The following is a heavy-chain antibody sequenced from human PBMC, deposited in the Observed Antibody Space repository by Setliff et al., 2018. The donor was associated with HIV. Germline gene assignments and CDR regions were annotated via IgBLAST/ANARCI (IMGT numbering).Heavy chain of an antibody. CDR2: IYSGGST. D-gene: IGHD3-9*01. J-gene: IGHJ4*02. CDR1: GFTVSTNY. Sequence: PGGSLRLSCAASGFTVSTNYMTWVRQAPGKGLEWVSVIYSGGSTYYADSVKGRFTISRDNSKNTLYPQMNSLRAEDTAVYYCATLGLYDILTGAIDYWGQGTLVTVSS. CDR3: ATLGLYDILTGAIDY. V-gene: IGHV3-53*01.